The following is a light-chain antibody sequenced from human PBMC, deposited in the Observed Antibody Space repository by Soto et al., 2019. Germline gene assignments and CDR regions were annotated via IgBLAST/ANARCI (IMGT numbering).Light chain of an antibody. Sequence: EIVLTYSPATLSLTPGERATLSFRASQSVSSYLAWYQQKPGQAPRLLIYDASNRATGIPARFSGSGSGTDFTLTISSLEPEDFAVYYCQQRSNWPRTFGQGTKVDIK. CDR3: QQRSNWPRT. V-gene: IGKV3-11*01. CDR2: DAS. CDR1: QSVSSY. J-gene: IGKJ1*01.